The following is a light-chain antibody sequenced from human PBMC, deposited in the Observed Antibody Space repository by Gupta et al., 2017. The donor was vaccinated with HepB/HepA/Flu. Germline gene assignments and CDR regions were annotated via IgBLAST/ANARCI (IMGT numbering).Light chain of an antibody. J-gene: IGKJ1*01. Sequence: DIQLPPSPPSLSASVGDTVTITCRASQSIANYVNWSQQKPGKAPKRLISAASTLQSGFPARLSGSGSGTDLTGTISSIQPEDVATYYCLQCDGNPWTFGQGTKVEIK. CDR2: AAS. CDR3: LQCDGNPWT. V-gene: IGKV1-39*01. CDR1: QSIANY.